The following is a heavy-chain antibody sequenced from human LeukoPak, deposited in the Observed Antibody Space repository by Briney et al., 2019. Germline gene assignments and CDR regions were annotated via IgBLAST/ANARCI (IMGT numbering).Heavy chain of an antibody. CDR3: AKELNDY. CDR1: GFTFSSYG. V-gene: IGHV3-30*18. CDR2: ISYDGSNK. J-gene: IGHJ4*02. Sequence: PGGSLRLSCAASGFTFSSYGMHWVRQAPGKGLEWVAVISYDGSNKYYADSVKGRFTISRDNSKNTLYLQMNSLRAEDTAVYYCAKELNDYWGQGTLVTVSS.